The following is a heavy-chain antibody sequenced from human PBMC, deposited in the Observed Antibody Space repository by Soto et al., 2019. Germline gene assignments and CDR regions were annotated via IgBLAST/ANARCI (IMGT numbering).Heavy chain of an antibody. V-gene: IGHV4-39*01. CDR1: GGSITSSSHF. J-gene: IGHJ5*02. Sequence: PSETLSLTCTVSGGSITSSSHFWGWVRQPPGKGLEWIGTIYFTGNTYYTPSLKSRLTMSIDTSKNEFSLRLNPVTAADTAVYYCAGQTFTIAAASYGRSNWFDPWGPGTLVTVSS. D-gene: IGHD5-18*01. CDR3: AGQTFTIAAASYGRSNWFDP. CDR2: IYFTGNT.